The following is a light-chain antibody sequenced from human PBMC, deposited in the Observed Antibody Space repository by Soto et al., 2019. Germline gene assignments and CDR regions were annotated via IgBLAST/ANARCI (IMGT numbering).Light chain of an antibody. CDR1: QSVSSSY. J-gene: IGKJ4*01. CDR3: QQYGSSPLT. V-gene: IGKV3-20*01. Sequence: EIVLTQSPGTLSLSPGDTGTLSCRASQSVSSSYLAWYQQKPGQAPRLLIYGASSRATGTPDRFGGSGSGTQFTLTISRLEPEDFAVYYCQQYGSSPLTFGGGTKVEIK. CDR2: GAS.